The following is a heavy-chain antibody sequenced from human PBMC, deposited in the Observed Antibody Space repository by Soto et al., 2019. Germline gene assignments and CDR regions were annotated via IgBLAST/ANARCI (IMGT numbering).Heavy chain of an antibody. V-gene: IGHV3-74*01. D-gene: IGHD2-15*01. J-gene: IGHJ6*02. CDR3: ARGRGIYDSSYYYYGMDV. CDR2: INSDGSST. Sequence: PGGSLRLSCAASGFTFSSYWMHWVRQAPGKGLVWVSRINSDGSSTSYADSVKGRFTISRDNAKNTLYLQMNSLRAEDAAVYYCARGRGIYDSSYYYYGMDVWGQGSRVTVSS. CDR1: GFTFSSYW.